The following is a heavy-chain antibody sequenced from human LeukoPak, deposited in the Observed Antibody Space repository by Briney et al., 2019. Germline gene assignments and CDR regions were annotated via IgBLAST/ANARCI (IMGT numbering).Heavy chain of an antibody. Sequence: PGGSLRLSCAASGFTFSSYGMHWVRQAPGKGLEWVAFIRYDGSNKYYADSVKGRFTISRDNSKNTLYLQMNSLRAEDTAVYYCAKHRGVIQKGPIDYWGQGTLVTVSS. J-gene: IGHJ4*02. V-gene: IGHV3-30*02. CDR2: IRYDGSNK. D-gene: IGHD3-10*01. CDR1: GFTFSSYG. CDR3: AKHRGVIQKGPIDY.